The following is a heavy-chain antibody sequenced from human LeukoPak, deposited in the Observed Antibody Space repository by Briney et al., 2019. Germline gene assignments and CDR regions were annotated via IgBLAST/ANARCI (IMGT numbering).Heavy chain of an antibody. V-gene: IGHV4-34*01. CDR1: GGSFSGYY. CDR2: INHGGST. CDR3: ARAGWATVTKGSWFDP. D-gene: IGHD4-17*01. J-gene: IGHJ5*02. Sequence: SETLSLTCAVYGGSFSGYYWSWIRQPPGKGLEWIGEINHGGSTNYNPSLKSRVTISVDTSKNQFSLKLSSVTAADTAVYYCARAGWATVTKGSWFDPWGQGTLVTVSS.